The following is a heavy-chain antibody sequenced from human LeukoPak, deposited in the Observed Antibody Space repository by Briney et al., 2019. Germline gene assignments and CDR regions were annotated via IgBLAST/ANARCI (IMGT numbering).Heavy chain of an antibody. V-gene: IGHV4-30-2*01. J-gene: IGHJ6*02. CDR3: ARGAPRGHYYGSGTYYRPYYYYGMDV. Sequence: SETLSLTCAVSGGSISSGGYSWNWIRQPPGKGLEWIGYIYHTGSTYVNPSLKSRVTISTDRSKSQFSLKLSSVTAADTAVYYCARGAPRGHYYGSGTYYRPYYYYGMDVRGQGTTVTVSS. CDR1: GGSISSGGYS. CDR2: IYHTGST. D-gene: IGHD3-10*01.